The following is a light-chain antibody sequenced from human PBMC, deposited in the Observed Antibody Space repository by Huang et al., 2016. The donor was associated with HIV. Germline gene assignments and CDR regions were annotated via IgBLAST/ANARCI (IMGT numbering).Light chain of an antibody. CDR2: DAS. J-gene: IGKJ4*01. Sequence: EIVLTQSPATLSLSPGERATLSCRASQSVITYLAWYQQKPGQAPSLLIYDASSRATDIPARFSGSGSGTDFTLTISSLEPEDFAVYYCQQRSNWPPLTFGGGTKVEIK. CDR3: QQRSNWPPLT. CDR1: QSVITY. V-gene: IGKV3-11*01.